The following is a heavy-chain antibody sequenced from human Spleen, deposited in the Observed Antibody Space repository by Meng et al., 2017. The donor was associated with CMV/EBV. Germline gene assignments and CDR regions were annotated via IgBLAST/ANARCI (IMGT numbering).Heavy chain of an antibody. CDR1: GYTFVNYA. CDR3: ARTVAGYFDY. Sequence: QVQLVQSGAEVKKPGASVKVSCKASGYTFVNYAVHWVRRAPGQSLEWMGWINAGNGNTKYSQKFQDRVTITRDTSASTAYMELSSLRSEDTAVYYCARTVAGYFDYWGQGTLVTVSS. V-gene: IGHV1-3*01. CDR2: INAGNGNT. D-gene: IGHD6-19*01. J-gene: IGHJ4*02.